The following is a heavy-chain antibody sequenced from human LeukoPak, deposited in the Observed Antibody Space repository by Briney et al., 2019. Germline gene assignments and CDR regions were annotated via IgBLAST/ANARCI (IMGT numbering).Heavy chain of an antibody. D-gene: IGHD3-10*01. CDR3: ARAVAPQLLFDY. CDR1: GGSISSYY. CDR2: IYYSGST. Sequence: SETLSLTCNVSGGSISSYYWSWIRQPPGKGLEWIGYIYYSGSTNYNPSLKGRVTISVDTSKNQFSLKLSSVTAADTAVYYCARAVAPQLLFDYRGQGTLVNVSS. J-gene: IGHJ4*02. V-gene: IGHV4-59*01.